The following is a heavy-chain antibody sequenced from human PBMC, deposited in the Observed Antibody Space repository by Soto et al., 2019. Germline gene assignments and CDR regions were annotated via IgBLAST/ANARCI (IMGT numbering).Heavy chain of an antibody. D-gene: IGHD3-10*01. J-gene: IGHJ4*02. V-gene: IGHV4-31*03. CDR3: AREAHGEYYYGSGKFDY. Sequence: SETLSLTCTVSGGSISSGGYYWSWIRQHPGKGLEWIGYIYYSGSTYYNPSLKSRVTISVDTSKNQFSLKLSSVTAADTAVYYCAREAHGEYYYGSGKFDYWGQGTLVTVSS. CDR2: IYYSGST. CDR1: GGSISSGGYY.